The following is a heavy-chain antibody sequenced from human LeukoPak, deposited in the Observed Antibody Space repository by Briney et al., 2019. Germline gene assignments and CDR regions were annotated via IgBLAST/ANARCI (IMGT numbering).Heavy chain of an antibody. CDR1: GGSISNYY. CDR2: IYTSGSA. CDR3: ARGPDRRDGYKSHDY. Sequence: SETLSLTCTVSGGSISNYYWSWIRQPAGKGLEWIGRIYTSGSANYNPSLKSRVTMSVDTSENQFSQKLYSMTAADTAVYYCARGPDRRDGYKSHDYWGQGTLVTVSS. V-gene: IGHV4-4*07. J-gene: IGHJ4*02. D-gene: IGHD5-24*01.